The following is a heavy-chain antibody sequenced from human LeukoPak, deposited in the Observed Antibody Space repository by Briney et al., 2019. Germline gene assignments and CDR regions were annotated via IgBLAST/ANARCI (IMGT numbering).Heavy chain of an antibody. CDR1: GFSLSSYA. CDR2: TSSSDAGK. J-gene: IGHJ1*01. V-gene: IGHV3-23*01. D-gene: IGHD6-19*01. Sequence: GGSLRLSCTVSGFSLSSYALSWVRRAPGKGLEWVSATSSSDAGKYYADSVRGRFTISRDNSRNTMYLQMNSLRPEDTAVYYCARGGKRALAGTRSPQYFQHWGQGTLVTVSS. CDR3: ARGGKRALAGTRSPQYFQH.